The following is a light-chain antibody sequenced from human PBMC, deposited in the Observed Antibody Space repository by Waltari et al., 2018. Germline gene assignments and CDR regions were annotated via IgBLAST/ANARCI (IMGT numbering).Light chain of an antibody. J-gene: IGKJ2*01. CDR3: QHYSSAPYT. V-gene: IGKV1-5*03. Sequence: DIQMTQSPSTLSASVGDRVTITCRASQRISRWLAWYQVRPGKAPQLLIQKASYLQSGVPSRFSGSESGTTEFTISISSLQPDDFATYYCQHYSSAPYTFGQGTKLEIK. CDR1: QRISRW. CDR2: KAS.